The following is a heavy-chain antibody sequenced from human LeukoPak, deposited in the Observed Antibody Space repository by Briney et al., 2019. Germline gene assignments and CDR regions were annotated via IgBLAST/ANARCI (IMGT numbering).Heavy chain of an antibody. CDR2: IQNSAIYRAKI. CDR1: GGSISSFY. J-gene: IGHJ6*02. V-gene: IGHV4-59*08. CDR3: ARLTSTSYYSMDV. Sequence: TSETLSLTCAVSGGSISSFYWTWIRQPPGKGLEWVGYIQNSAIYRAKIKSSPSLQSRVSLSIDTSKNQVSLTVNSVTAADTAVYYCARLTSTSYYSMDVWGPGTAVTVSS.